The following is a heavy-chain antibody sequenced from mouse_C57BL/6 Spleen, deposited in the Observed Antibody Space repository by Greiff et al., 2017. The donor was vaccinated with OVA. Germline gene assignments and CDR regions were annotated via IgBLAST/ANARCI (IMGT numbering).Heavy chain of an antibody. J-gene: IGHJ2*01. V-gene: IGHV1-18*01. D-gene: IGHD1-1*01. CDR3: ARLITTVGYFDY. CDR1: GYTFTDYN. CDR2: INPNNGGT. Sequence: EVQLQQSGPELVKPGASVKIPCKASGYTFTDYNMDWVKQSHGKSLEWIGDINPNNGGTIYHQKFKGKATLTVDKSSSTAYMELRSLTSEDTAVYYCARLITTVGYFDYWGQGTTLTVSS.